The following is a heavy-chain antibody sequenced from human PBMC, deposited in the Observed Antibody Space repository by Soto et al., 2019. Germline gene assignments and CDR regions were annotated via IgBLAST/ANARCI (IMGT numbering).Heavy chain of an antibody. CDR3: AGYLVVPVAMYFGAHLFGLDGTDA. V-gene: IGHV4-39*01. D-gene: IGHD2-2*01. Sequence: SETLSLTCTVSGGSISSSSYYWGWIRQPPGKGLEWIGSIYYSGSTYYNPSLKSQVTISVDTSKNQFSLKLSSVTAADTAVYYCAGYLVVPVAMYFGAHLFGLDGTDAWGKGTPVTLAS. CDR1: GGSISSSSYY. CDR2: IYYSGST. J-gene: IGHJ6*04.